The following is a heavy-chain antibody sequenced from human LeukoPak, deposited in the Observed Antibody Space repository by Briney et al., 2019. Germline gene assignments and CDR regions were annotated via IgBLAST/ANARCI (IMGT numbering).Heavy chain of an antibody. CDR2: TSSSGETT. D-gene: IGHD1-14*01. Sequence: GGSLRLSCVASGFTFSSYAMSWVRQAAGKGLEWVSSTSSSGETTYYADSVKGRFTISRDNSRNTLYLQMNSLRAEDTAVYYCARLEPPLSYFDYWGQGTLVTVSS. J-gene: IGHJ4*02. CDR1: GFTFSSYA. CDR3: ARLEPPLSYFDY. V-gene: IGHV3-23*01.